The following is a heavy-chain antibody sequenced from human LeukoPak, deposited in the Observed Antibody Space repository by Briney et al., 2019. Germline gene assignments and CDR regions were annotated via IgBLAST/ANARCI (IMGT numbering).Heavy chain of an antibody. V-gene: IGHV7-4-1*02. CDR3: ASVHSSSWYYVDY. J-gene: IGHJ4*02. CDR2: INTNTGNP. D-gene: IGHD6-13*01. Sequence: ASVKVSCKASGYTFTNYAMNWVRQAPGQGLEWMGWINTNTGNPTYAQGFTGRFVFSLDTSVSTAYLQISSLKAEDTAVYYCASVHSSSWYYVDYWGQGTLVTVSS. CDR1: GYTFTNYA.